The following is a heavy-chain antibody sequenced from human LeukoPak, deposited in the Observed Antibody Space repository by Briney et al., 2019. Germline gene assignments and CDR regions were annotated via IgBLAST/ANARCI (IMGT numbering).Heavy chain of an antibody. Sequence: SETLSLTCAVTGYSITSGYYWAWIRQPPGKGLEWIGNIYHSGSTYYNPSLKSRVTISVDTSKNQFSLKLSSVTAADTAVYYCARRYSNYFFDYWGQGTLVTVSS. CDR2: IYHSGST. CDR3: ARRYSNYFFDY. J-gene: IGHJ4*02. V-gene: IGHV4-38-2*01. CDR1: GYSITSGYY. D-gene: IGHD4-11*01.